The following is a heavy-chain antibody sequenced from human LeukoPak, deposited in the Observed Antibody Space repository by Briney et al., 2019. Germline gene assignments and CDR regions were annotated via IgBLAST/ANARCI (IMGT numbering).Heavy chain of an antibody. CDR2: IYYSGST. CDR3: ARSGNYYDSSGYYYGLDY. V-gene: IGHV4-59*04. CDR1: RGSISRYY. D-gene: IGHD3-22*01. Sequence: PSETLSLTCTVSRGSISRYYWSWIRQPPGKGLEWIGTIYYSGSTYYNPSLKSRVTISVDTSKNQFSLKLSSVTAADTAVYYCARSGNYYDSSGYYYGLDYWGQGTLVTVSS. J-gene: IGHJ4*02.